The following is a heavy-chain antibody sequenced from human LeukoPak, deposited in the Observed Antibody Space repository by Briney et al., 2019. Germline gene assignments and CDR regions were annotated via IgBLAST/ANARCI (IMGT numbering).Heavy chain of an antibody. J-gene: IGHJ5*02. D-gene: IGHD2-15*01. CDR2: SYYSGST. CDR3: ARVVVVAATETYNWFDP. CDR1: GGSISSSSYY. V-gene: IGHV4-39*07. Sequence: SETLSLTCTVSGGSISSSSYYWGWIRQPPGKGLEWIGSSYYSGSTYYNPSLKSRVTISVDTSKNQFSLKLSSVTAADTAVYYCARVVVVAATETYNWFDPWGQGTLVTVSS.